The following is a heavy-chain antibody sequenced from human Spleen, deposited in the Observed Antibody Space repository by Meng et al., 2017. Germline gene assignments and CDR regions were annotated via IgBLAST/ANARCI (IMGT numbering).Heavy chain of an antibody. D-gene: IGHD2-15*01. CDR1: GGSFSGYY. CDR2: INHSVST. J-gene: IGHJ6*02. V-gene: IGHV4-34*01. CDR3: ARGARSQRVRPPGYYGMDV. Sequence: SETLSLTCAVYGGSFSGYYWSWIRQPPGKGLEWIGEINHSVSTNYNPPLKSRVTIQVDTSKNPFSRKLSSVTAADTAVYYCARGARSQRVRPPGYYGMDVWDQETTVTVSS.